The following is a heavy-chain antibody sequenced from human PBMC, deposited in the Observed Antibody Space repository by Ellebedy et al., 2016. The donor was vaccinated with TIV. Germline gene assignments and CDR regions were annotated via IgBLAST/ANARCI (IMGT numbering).Heavy chain of an antibody. V-gene: IGHV4-30-4*01. CDR2: ISYSGST. Sequence: SETLSLTCTVSGGSINSADYYWSWIRQPPGKGLEWIGYISYSGSTYYNPSLKSRVTISVDTSKNQFSLRLTSVTAADTALYYCGRGGYYGSQYWGQGSLVTVSS. CDR1: GGSINSADYY. J-gene: IGHJ4*02. D-gene: IGHD3-22*01. CDR3: GRGGYYGSQY.